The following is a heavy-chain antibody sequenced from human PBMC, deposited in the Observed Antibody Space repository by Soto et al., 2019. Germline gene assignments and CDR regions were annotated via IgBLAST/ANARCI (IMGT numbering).Heavy chain of an antibody. CDR3: AREGLRFLVMAGAYMDV. D-gene: IGHD3-3*01. CDR2: ISGSGGST. CDR1: GFTFSSYA. J-gene: IGHJ6*03. Sequence: GGSLRLSCAASGFTFSSYAMSWVRQAPGKGLEWVSAISGSGGSTYYADSVKGRFTISRDNSKNTLYLQMNSLRAEDTAVYYCAREGLRFLVMAGAYMDVWGKGTTVTVSS. V-gene: IGHV3-23*01.